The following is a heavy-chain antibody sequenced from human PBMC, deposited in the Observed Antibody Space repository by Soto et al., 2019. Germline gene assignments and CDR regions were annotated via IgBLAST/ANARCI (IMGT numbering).Heavy chain of an antibody. J-gene: IGHJ6*02. CDR2: ISAYNGNT. V-gene: IGHV1-18*01. CDR3: ARAAGDLLYYYYYGMDV. D-gene: IGHD3-10*01. Sequence: ASVKVSCKASGYTFTSYGISWVRQAPGQGLEWMGWISAYNGNTNYAQKLQGRVTMTTDTSTSTAYMELRSLRSDDTAVYYCARAAGDLLYYYYYGMDVWGQGTTVTVSS. CDR1: GYTFTSYG.